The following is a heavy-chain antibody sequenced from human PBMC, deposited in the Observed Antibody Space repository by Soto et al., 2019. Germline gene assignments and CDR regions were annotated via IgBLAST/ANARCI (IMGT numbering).Heavy chain of an antibody. CDR2: MYYNGNT. CDR3: ARVIKSSYSGNYPPRYSFDY. CDR1: GGSINNDY. D-gene: IGHD1-26*01. V-gene: IGHV4-59*12. J-gene: IGHJ4*02. Sequence: SETLSRTCTVPGGSINNDYWGWIRQPPWKGLEWIGYMYYNGNTNQNPSLQSRVTMSVLTYKNQFSLTVTSVTAAATAIYYCARVIKSSYSGNYPPRYSFDYWGRGTLVTVSS.